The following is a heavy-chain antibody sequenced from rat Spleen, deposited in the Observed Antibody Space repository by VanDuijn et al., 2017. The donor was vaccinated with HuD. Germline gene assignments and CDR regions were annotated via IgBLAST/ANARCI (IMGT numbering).Heavy chain of an antibody. V-gene: IGHV5-62*01. CDR2: VGSCSDT. Sequence: VQLVESGGGLVQPGKSLKLSCSASGFTFSSYGMHWIRQAPGKGLHWIAFVGSCSDTVYADAVKGRFTISRDNAKNTLYLQLDSLKSEDTAIYFCARDTHTMGISDYWGQGVMVTVSS. D-gene: IGHD1-9*01. CDR1: GFTFSSYG. J-gene: IGHJ2*01. CDR3: ARDTHTMGISDY.